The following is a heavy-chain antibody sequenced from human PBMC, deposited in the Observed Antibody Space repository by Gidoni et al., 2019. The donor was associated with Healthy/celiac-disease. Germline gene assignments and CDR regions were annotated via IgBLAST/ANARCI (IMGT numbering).Heavy chain of an antibody. D-gene: IGHD3-10*01. CDR1: GFSLSNARMG. CDR2: IFSNDEK. V-gene: IGHV2-26*01. Sequence: QVTLKESGPVLVKPTETLTLTCTVSGFSLSNARMGVSWIRQPPGKALEWLAHIFSNDEKSYSTSLKSRLTISKDTSKSQVVLTMTNMDPVDTATYYCARIWVYWGSGRLYYYYGMDVWGQGTTVTVSS. J-gene: IGHJ6*02. CDR3: ARIWVYWGSGRLYYYYGMDV.